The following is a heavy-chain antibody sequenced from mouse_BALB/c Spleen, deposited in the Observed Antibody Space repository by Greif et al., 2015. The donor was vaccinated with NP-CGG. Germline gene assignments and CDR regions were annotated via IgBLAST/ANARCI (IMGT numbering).Heavy chain of an antibody. CDR3: ARRLDYDYVFAY. V-gene: IGHV5-9-1*01. D-gene: IGHD2-4*01. Sequence: EVMLVESGGGLVKPGGSLKLSCAASGFTFSSYAMSWVRQTPEKRLEWVATISSGGSYTYYPDSVKGRFTISRDNAKNTLYLQMSSLRSEDTAMYYCARRLDYDYVFAYWGQGTLVTVSA. J-gene: IGHJ3*01. CDR1: GFTFSSYA. CDR2: ISSGGSYT.